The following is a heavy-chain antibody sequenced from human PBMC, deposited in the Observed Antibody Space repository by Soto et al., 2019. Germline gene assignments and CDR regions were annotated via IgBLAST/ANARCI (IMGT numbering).Heavy chain of an antibody. CDR3: SVIAAEGYYYHMDV. V-gene: IGHV4-59*08. CDR1: GGSISSYY. J-gene: IGHJ6*03. D-gene: IGHD6-13*01. CDR2: IYYSGST. Sequence: PSETLSLTCTVSGGSISSYYWSWIRQPPGKGLEWIGYIYYSGSTNYNPSLKSRVTISVDTSKNQFSLKLSSVTAADTAVYYCSVIAAEGYYYHMDVWGKGTTVTVSS.